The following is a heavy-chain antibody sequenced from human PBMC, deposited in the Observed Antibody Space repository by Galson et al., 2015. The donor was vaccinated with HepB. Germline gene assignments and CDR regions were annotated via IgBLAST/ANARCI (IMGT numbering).Heavy chain of an antibody. D-gene: IGHD3-22*01. CDR1: GFTFSYYS. CDR3: ARADSLYYYDGSAYHSYYYYGMDV. Sequence: SLRLSCAASGFTFSYYSMNWVRQAPGKGLEWVSSISTGSTYIYYADSVKGRFTISRDNAKNSLFLQMNSLRAEDTAVYYCARADSLYYYDGSAYHSYYYYGMDVWGQGTTVTVSS. J-gene: IGHJ6*02. CDR2: ISTGSTYI. V-gene: IGHV3-21*01.